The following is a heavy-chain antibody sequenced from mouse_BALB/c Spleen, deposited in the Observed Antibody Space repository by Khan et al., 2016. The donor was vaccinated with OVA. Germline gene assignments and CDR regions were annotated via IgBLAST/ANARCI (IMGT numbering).Heavy chain of an antibody. D-gene: IGHD1-1*01. Sequence: QVQLQQSGPELVRPGASVKMSCKASGYTFTSFWIHWVKQRPGQGLEWIGMIDPSKSETRLNQKFKDKATLNVDKSPNTAYMQLSRLTSEDSAVYYGARGGYGSPFAYWGQGTLVTVSA. V-gene: IGHV1S127*01. CDR2: IDPSKSET. J-gene: IGHJ3*01. CDR1: GYTFTSFW. CDR3: ARGGYGSPFAY.